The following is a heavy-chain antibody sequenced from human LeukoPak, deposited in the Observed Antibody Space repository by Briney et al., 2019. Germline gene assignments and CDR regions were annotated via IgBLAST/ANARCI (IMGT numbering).Heavy chain of an antibody. CDR2: IYTSGST. CDR1: GGSISSGSYY. V-gene: IGHV4-61*02. D-gene: IGHD5-24*01. J-gene: IGHJ4*02. CDR3: ARDGYKLD. Sequence: SQTLSLTCTVSGGSISSGSYYWSWIRQPAGKGLEWIGRIYTSGSTNYNPSLKSRVTISVDTSKNQFSLKLSSVTAADTAAYYCARDGYKLDWGQGTLVTVSS.